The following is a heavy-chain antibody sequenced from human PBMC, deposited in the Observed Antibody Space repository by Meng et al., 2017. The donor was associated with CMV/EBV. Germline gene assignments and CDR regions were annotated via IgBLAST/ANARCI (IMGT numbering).Heavy chain of an antibody. D-gene: IGHD4-17*01. CDR2: TYYRSKWYN. J-gene: IGHJ3*02. Sequence: SCAISGDCVSSNSAAWNWIRQSPSRGLEWLGRTYYRSKWYNDYAVSVKSRITINPDTSKNQFSLQLNSVTPEDTAVYYCARETTGSAYGDYDDAFDIWGQGTMVTVSS. CDR3: ARETTGSAYGDYDDAFDI. V-gene: IGHV6-1*01. CDR1: GDCVSSNSAA.